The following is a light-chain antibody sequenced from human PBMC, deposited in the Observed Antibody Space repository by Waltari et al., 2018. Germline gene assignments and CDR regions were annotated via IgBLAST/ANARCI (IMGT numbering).Light chain of an antibody. CDR2: GAS. Sequence: EIVLTQSPGTLSLSPGERATLSCRASQSVSSSNLAWYQQKPGQAPRLLIYGASSRATGIPDRFSGSGSGTDFTLTISRLEPEDFAVYYCQQYGSSPRYTFGQGTKLEI. CDR1: QSVSSSN. V-gene: IGKV3-20*01. CDR3: QQYGSSPRYT. J-gene: IGKJ2*01.